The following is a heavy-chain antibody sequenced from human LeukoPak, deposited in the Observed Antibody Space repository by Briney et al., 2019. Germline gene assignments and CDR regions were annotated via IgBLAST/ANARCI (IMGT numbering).Heavy chain of an antibody. J-gene: IGHJ5*02. CDR1: GFTFSSYA. D-gene: IGHD3-22*01. V-gene: IGHV3-23*01. CDR3: AGGPSYYYDSRWFDP. Sequence: GGSLRLSCAASGFTFSSYAMSWVRQAPGKGLDWVSAISGTGGTTYYADSVKGRFTISRDNSKNTLYLQMNSLRAEHTAVYYCAGGPSYYYDSRWFDPWGQGTLVTVSS. CDR2: ISGTGGTT.